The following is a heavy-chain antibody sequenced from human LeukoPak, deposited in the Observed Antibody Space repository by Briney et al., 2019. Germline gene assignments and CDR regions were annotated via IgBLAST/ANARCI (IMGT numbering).Heavy chain of an antibody. CDR1: GFTFSSYA. V-gene: IGHV3-30-3*02. J-gene: IGHJ4*02. CDR2: ISYDGSNK. CDR3: AKSYSSSSSAYQTD. Sequence: PGGSLRLFCAASGFTFSSYAMHWVRQAPGKGLEWVAVISYDGSNKYYADSVKGRFTISRDNSKNTLYLQMNSLRAEDTAVYYCAKSYSSSSSAYQTDWGQGTLVTVSS. D-gene: IGHD6-13*01.